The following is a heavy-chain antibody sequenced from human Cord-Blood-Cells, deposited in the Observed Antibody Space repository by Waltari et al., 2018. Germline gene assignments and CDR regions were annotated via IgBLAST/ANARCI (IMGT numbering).Heavy chain of an antibody. CDR1: GGSISSSSHY. CDR3: ARHQTGDLTIFDR. V-gene: IGHV4-39*01. D-gene: IGHD7-27*01. Sequence: QLQLQESGPGLVKPSETLSLTCTVSGGSISSSSHYWSWIRPPPGKGPEWIGSIYYSGSTPYHPSLERRVTISVATSKTQVSRKLRSLTAADTAVYYSARHQTGDLTIFDRWGRGTLVTVSS. CDR2: IYYSGST. J-gene: IGHJ2*01.